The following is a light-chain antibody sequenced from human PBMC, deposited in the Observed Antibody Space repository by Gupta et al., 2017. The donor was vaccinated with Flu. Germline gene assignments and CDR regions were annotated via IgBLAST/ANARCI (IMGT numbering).Light chain of an antibody. CDR1: KIGREG. CDR2: DDD. J-gene: IGLJ3*02. V-gene: IGLV3-21*02. CDR3: QVWHSNTDHRV. Sequence: SDVLTQPPSVSVTPGQTATITCGGDKIGREGVHWYQQRPGQAPVVVVYDDDDRASGIYERFSGSTSGNTATLTIXRXEVGDEXDYYCQVWHSNTDHRVFGGGTKLTVL.